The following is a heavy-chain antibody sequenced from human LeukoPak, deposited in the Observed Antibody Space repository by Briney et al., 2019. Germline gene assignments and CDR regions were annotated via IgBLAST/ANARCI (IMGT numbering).Heavy chain of an antibody. CDR2: IKQDGSEK. Sequence: PGGSLRLSCAASGFTFSNYWMNWVRQALGKGLEWVANIKQDGSEKYYVDSVKGRFTISRDNAKNSLYLQMNSLRAEDTAVYYCARDRGRVGAPLYFDYWGQGTLVTVSS. CDR1: GFTFSNYW. CDR3: ARDRGRVGAPLYFDY. D-gene: IGHD1-26*01. J-gene: IGHJ4*02. V-gene: IGHV3-7*01.